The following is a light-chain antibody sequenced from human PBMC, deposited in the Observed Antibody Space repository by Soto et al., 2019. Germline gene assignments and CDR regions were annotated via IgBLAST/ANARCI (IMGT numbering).Light chain of an antibody. V-gene: IGKV3-15*01. CDR1: QSVSSN. CDR2: GAS. Sequence: EIVMTQSPATLSVSPGERVILSCRASQSVSSNLAWYQQKRGQAPRLLIYGASTRPTDIPARFSGSGSGTEVTRTISSLQSEYVAVYYCHHYDTWAPSSVGQGTNLEIK. J-gene: IGKJ2*01. CDR3: HHYDTWAPSS.